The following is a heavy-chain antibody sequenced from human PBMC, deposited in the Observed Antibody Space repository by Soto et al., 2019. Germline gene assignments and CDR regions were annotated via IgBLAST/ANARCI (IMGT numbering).Heavy chain of an antibody. D-gene: IGHD2-2*01. V-gene: IGHV4-4*02. CDR1: GGSISSSNW. Sequence: SETLSLTCXVSGGSISSSNWWSWVRQPPGKGLEWIGEIYHSGSTNYNPSLKSRVTISVDKSKNQFSLKLSSVTAADTAEYYCAREGDCISTSCPNWFDPWGQGTLVTVSS. CDR3: AREGDCISTSCPNWFDP. CDR2: IYHSGST. J-gene: IGHJ5*02.